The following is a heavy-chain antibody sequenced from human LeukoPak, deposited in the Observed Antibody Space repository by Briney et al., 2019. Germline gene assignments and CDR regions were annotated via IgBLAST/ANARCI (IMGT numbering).Heavy chain of an antibody. CDR1: GGSISSHY. V-gene: IGHV4-59*11. J-gene: IGHJ6*02. CDR3: ARFPPFGDGSMDV. CDR2: IYYSGST. D-gene: IGHD3-10*01. Sequence: SETLSLTCTVSGGSISSHYWSWIRQPPGKGLEWIGYIYYSGSTNYNPSLKSRVTISVDTSKNQFSLKLSSVTAADTAVYYCARFPPFGDGSMDVWGQGTTVTVSS.